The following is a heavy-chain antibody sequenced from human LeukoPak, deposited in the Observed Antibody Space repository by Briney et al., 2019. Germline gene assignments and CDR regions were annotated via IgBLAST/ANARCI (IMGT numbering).Heavy chain of an antibody. CDR3: AKGAVTYYYDSSGYYLVY. D-gene: IGHD3-22*01. J-gene: IGHJ4*02. Sequence: GGSLRLSCAASGFTFSSYGMHWVRQAPGKGLEWVAVISYDGSNKYYADSVKGRFTISRDNSKNTLYLQMNSLRAEDTAAYYCAKGAVTYYYDSSGYYLVYWGQGTLVTVSS. CDR2: ISYDGSNK. V-gene: IGHV3-30*18. CDR1: GFTFSSYG.